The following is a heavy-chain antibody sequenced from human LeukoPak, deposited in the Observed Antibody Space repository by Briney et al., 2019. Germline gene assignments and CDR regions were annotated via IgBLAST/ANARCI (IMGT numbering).Heavy chain of an antibody. V-gene: IGHV4-39*01. CDR3: ARGAPRGERLGWFDP. D-gene: IGHD1-26*01. Sequence: SETLSLTCTVSGGSISSSTYYWGWLRQPPGKGLEWLGSIYYSGSTYYNPSLKSRVTISVDTSKNQFSLKLSSVTAADTAVYYCARGAPRGERLGWFDPWGQGTLVTVSS. J-gene: IGHJ5*02. CDR2: IYYSGST. CDR1: GGSISSSTYY.